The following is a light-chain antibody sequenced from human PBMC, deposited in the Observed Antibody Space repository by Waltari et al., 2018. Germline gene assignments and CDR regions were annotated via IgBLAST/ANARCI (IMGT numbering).Light chain of an antibody. CDR2: DVS. CDR3: SSYTTSSTVV. CDR1: SSDGGRYNY. V-gene: IGLV2-14*03. Sequence: QSALTQPASVSGSPGQSITISCPGTSSDGGRYNYVSWYQQHPGKAPKLMIYDVSNRPSGVSNRFSGSKSGNTASLTISGLQAEDEADYYCSSYTTSSTVVFGGGTKLTVL. J-gene: IGLJ2*01.